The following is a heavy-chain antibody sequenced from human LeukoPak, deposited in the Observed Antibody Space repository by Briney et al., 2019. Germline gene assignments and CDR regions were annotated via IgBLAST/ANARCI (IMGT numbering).Heavy chain of an antibody. D-gene: IGHD2-2*01. CDR3: ARDAGGYCSSTSCSYYMDV. CDR2: INHSGST. CDR1: GGSFSGYY. J-gene: IGHJ6*03. Sequence: SETLSLTCAVYGGSFSGYYWSWIRQPPGKGLEWIGEINHSGSTNYNPSLKSRVTISVDTSKKQFSLKLSSVTAADTAVYYCARDAGGYCSSTSCSYYMDVWGKGTTVTVSS. V-gene: IGHV4-34*01.